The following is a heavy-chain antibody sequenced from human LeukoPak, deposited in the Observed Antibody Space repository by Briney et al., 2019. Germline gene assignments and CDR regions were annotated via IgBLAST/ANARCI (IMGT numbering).Heavy chain of an antibody. CDR1: GFTFSNYA. Sequence: GGSLRLSCAASGFTFSNYAMNWVRQAPGRGLEWVSAINPSGGSTYYADSVKGRFTISRDNSKNTLYLQMNSLRAEDTALYFCAKAVSHSYFDFWGQGALVTVSA. V-gene: IGHV3-23*01. CDR3: AKAVSHSYFDF. CDR2: INPSGGST. D-gene: IGHD6-19*01. J-gene: IGHJ4*02.